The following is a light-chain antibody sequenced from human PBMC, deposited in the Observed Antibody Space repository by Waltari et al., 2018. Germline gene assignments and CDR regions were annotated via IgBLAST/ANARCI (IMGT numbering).Light chain of an antibody. CDR2: KGS. Sequence: SYELTQPPSVSVSPGQTARITCPGDALPKQTDDWYQQNPGQAPVLVIYKGSERPSGIPERFSGSSSGTTVTLTISGVQAEDEADYYCQSADSSGTIGVFGGGTKLTVL. V-gene: IGLV3-25*03. J-gene: IGLJ2*01. CDR1: ALPKQT. CDR3: QSADSSGTIGV.